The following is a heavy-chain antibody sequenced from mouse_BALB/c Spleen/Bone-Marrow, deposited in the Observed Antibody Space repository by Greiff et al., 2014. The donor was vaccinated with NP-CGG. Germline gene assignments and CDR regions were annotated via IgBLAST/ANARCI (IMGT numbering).Heavy chain of an antibody. V-gene: IGHV1S41*01. CDR1: GYTFTNFW. D-gene: IGHD2-3*01. Sequence: DLVKPGASVKLSCKASGYTFTNFWINWIKQRPGQGLEWIGRIAPGTGATYYNEMFKGKATLTVDTSSSTAYIQLSSLSSEVSAVYFCARYDYVMDYWGQGTSVTVSS. CDR3: ARYDYVMDY. J-gene: IGHJ4*01. CDR2: IAPGTGAT.